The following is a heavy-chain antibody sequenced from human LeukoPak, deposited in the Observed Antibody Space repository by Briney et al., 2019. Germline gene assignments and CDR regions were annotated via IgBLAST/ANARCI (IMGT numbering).Heavy chain of an antibody. CDR2: ISFDGSNE. V-gene: IGHV3-30*18. D-gene: IGHD1-1*01. Sequence: GGSLRLSCAASGFTFSTYGMHWVRQAPGEGLEWVALISFDGSNEYYADSVKGRFTISRDNSKNTLYLEMNSLRAEDTAVYYCAKDLFAGNDEFPFSGFDCWGQGTPVTVSS. J-gene: IGHJ4*02. CDR1: GFTFSTYG. CDR3: AKDLFAGNDEFPFSGFDC.